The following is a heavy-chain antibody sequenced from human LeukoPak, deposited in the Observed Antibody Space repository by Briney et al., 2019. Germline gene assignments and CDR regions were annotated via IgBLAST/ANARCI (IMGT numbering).Heavy chain of an antibody. CDR3: ARGARTRGHYYWVDY. V-gene: IGHV4-34*01. CDR1: GGSFSGYY. CDR2: INHSGST. J-gene: IGHJ4*02. D-gene: IGHD3-10*01. Sequence: PSETLSLTCAVYGGSFSGYYWSWIRHPPGKGLEWIGEINHSGSTNYNPSLKSRVTISVDTSKNQFSLKLSSVTAADTAVYYCARGARTRGHYYWVDYWGQGTLVTVSS.